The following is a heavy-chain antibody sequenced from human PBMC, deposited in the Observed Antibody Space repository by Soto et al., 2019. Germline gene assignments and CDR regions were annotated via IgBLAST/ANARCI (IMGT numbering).Heavy chain of an antibody. CDR1: GGSISSGDYY. V-gene: IGHV4-30-4*01. CDR3: ARAFAATVVNPPNFDY. CDR2: IYYSGST. D-gene: IGHD4-17*01. Sequence: QVQLQESGPGMVKPSQTLSLTCTVSGGSISSGDYYWSWIRQPPGKGLEWIGYIYYSGSTYYNPSLKSRVTISVDTSKNQFSLKLSSVTAADTAVYYCARAFAATVVNPPNFDYWGQGTLVTVSS. J-gene: IGHJ4*02.